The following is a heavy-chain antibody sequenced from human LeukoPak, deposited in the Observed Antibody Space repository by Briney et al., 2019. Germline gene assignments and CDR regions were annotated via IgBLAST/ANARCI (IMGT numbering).Heavy chain of an antibody. V-gene: IGHV1-69*13. J-gene: IGHJ4*02. CDR3: ARDLRHSYGQKAFFDY. Sequence: SVKVSCKASGGTFSSYAISWVRQAPGQGLEWMGGIIPIFGTANYAQKFQGRVTITADESTSTAYMELSGLRSEDTAVYYCARDLRHSYGQKAFFDYWGQGTLVTVSS. CDR2: IIPIFGTA. CDR1: GGTFSSYA. D-gene: IGHD5-18*01.